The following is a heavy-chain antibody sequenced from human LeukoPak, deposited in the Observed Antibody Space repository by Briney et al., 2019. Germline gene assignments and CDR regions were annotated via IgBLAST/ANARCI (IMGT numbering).Heavy chain of an antibody. CDR2: ISYDGSNK. CDR3: AKDFRRISGSYYVFDY. J-gene: IGHJ4*02. D-gene: IGHD1-26*01. Sequence: PGGSLRLSCAASGFTFSSYGMHWVRQAPGKGLEWVAVISYDGSNKYYADSVKGRFTISRDNSKNTLYPQMNSLRAEDTAVYYCAKDFRRISGSYYVFDYWGQGTLVTVSS. CDR1: GFTFSSYG. V-gene: IGHV3-30*18.